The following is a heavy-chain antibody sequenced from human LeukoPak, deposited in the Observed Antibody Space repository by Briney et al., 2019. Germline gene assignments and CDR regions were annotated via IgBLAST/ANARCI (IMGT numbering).Heavy chain of an antibody. CDR1: GGAIISYN. CDR2: IYPTGNT. Sequence: PSETLSLTCSVSGGAIISYNWSWIRQPAGKGPEWIGRIYPTGNTDYNPSLKTRVTMSADLSKKQFSLRLRSVTAADTAVYYCARLKFYDSTGYSPGYYMDVWGKGTAVTVSS. J-gene: IGHJ6*03. D-gene: IGHD3-22*01. V-gene: IGHV4-4*07. CDR3: ARLKFYDSTGYSPGYYMDV.